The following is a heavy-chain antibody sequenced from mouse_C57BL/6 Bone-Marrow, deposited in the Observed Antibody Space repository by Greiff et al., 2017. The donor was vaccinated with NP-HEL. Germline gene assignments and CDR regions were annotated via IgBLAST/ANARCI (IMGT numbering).Heavy chain of an antibody. D-gene: IGHD1-1*01. CDR1: GYTFTDYY. CDR2: INPNNGGT. V-gene: IGHV1-26*01. CDR3: AILLRFYYFDY. Sequence: EVQLQQSGPELVKPGASVKISCKASGYTFTDYYMNWVKQSHGKSLEWIGDINPNNGGTSYNQKFKGKATLTVDKSSSTAYMELRSLTSEDSAVYYCAILLRFYYFDYWGQGTTLTVSS. J-gene: IGHJ2*01.